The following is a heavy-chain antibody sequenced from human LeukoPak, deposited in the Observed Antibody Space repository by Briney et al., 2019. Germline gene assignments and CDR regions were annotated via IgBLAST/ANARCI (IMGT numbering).Heavy chain of an antibody. Sequence: PGGSLRLSCTVSGFTVSSNSMSWVRQAPGKGLEGVSFIYSDNTHYSDSVKGRFTISRDNSKNTLYLQMNSLRAEDKAVYYCARRAGAYSHPYDYWGQGTLVTVSS. V-gene: IGHV3-53*01. CDR3: ARRAGAYSHPYDY. D-gene: IGHD4/OR15-4a*01. J-gene: IGHJ4*02. CDR2: IYSDNT. CDR1: GFTVSSNS.